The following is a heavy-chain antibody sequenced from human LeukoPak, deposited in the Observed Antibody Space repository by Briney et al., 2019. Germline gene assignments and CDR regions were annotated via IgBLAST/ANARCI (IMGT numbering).Heavy chain of an antibody. J-gene: IGHJ1*01. D-gene: IGHD4-11*01. CDR3: ARDKAVTTELTQYFQH. Sequence: SVKVSCKASGYTFTGYYMHWVRQAPGQGLEWMGGIIPIFGTANYAQKFQGRVTITTDESTSTAYMELSSLRSEDTAVYYCARDKAVTTELTQYFQHWGQGTLVTVSA. CDR2: IIPIFGTA. CDR1: GYTFTGYY. V-gene: IGHV1-69*05.